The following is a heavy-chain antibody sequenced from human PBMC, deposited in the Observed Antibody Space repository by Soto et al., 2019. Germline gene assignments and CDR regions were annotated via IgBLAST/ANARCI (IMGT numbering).Heavy chain of an antibody. CDR1: GYTFTGYY. J-gene: IGHJ4*02. V-gene: IGHV1-2*02. CDR2: ISPNSGGT. Sequence: QVQLVQSGAEVKKSGASVKVSCKASGYTFTGYYIHWVRQAPGQGLEWMGEISPNSGGTKYAQKFQGRVTMTRDTSITTVYMDLSNLRPDDTAVYYCGKARSGDVDVFYWGQGALVTVYS. CDR3: GKARSGDVDVFY. D-gene: IGHD1-26*01.